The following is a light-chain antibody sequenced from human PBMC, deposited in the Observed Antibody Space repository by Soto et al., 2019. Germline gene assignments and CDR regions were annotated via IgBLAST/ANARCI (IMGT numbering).Light chain of an antibody. Sequence: ENVLTQSPGTLSLSPGERVTLSCRASQSVSDYLAWYQQRPGQAPRLLIYGASTRATGIPARFSGSGSGTEFTLTISSLQSEDFAIYYCQQYKNWPQTFGQGTKVDIK. CDR1: QSVSDY. V-gene: IGKV3-15*01. J-gene: IGKJ1*01. CDR2: GAS. CDR3: QQYKNWPQT.